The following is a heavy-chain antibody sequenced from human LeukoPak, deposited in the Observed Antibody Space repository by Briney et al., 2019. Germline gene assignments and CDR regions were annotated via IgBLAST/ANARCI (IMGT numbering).Heavy chain of an antibody. CDR3: ARDIVATIAYYYGMDV. Sequence: PGGSLRLSCAAYGFTFSRYEMNWVRQAPGKGLEWVSYISSSGSTIYYAGSVKGRFTISRDNAKNSLYLQMNSLRAEDTAVYYCARDIVATIAYYYGMDVWGQGTTVTVSS. CDR1: GFTFSRYE. D-gene: IGHD5-12*01. CDR2: ISSSGSTI. V-gene: IGHV3-48*03. J-gene: IGHJ6*02.